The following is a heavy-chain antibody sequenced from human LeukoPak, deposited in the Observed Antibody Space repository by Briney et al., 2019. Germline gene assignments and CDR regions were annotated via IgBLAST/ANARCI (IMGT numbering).Heavy chain of an antibody. CDR2: ISGSGGST. CDR1: GFTFSSYA. CDR3: ARGEYSSSRQKNYYYYYYMDV. Sequence: GGSLRLSCAASGFTFSSYAMSWVRQAPGKGLEWVSAISGSGGSTYYADSVKGRFTISRDNSNNTLYLQMNSLRAEDTSVYYCARGEYSSSRQKNYYYYYYMDVWGKGTTVTVSS. V-gene: IGHV3-23*01. D-gene: IGHD6-6*01. J-gene: IGHJ6*03.